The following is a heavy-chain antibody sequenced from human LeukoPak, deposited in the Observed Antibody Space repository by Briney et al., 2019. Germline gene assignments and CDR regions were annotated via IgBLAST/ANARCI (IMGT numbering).Heavy chain of an antibody. Sequence: GGSLRLSCAASGCTFDDYTMHWVRQAPGKGLEWVSLISWGGGSTYYADSVKGRFTISRDNSKNSLFLQKNSLRTEDTALYYCAKDSGSGYSFGYWGQGTLVTVSS. V-gene: IGHV3-43*01. CDR1: GCTFDDYT. CDR3: AKDSGSGYSFGY. CDR2: ISWGGGST. D-gene: IGHD5-18*01. J-gene: IGHJ4*02.